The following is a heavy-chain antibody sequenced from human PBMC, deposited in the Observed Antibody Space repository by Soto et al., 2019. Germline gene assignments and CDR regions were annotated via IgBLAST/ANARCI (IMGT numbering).Heavy chain of an antibody. Sequence: GASVKVSCKVSGYTLTELSMHWVRQAPGKGLEWMGGFDPEDGETICAQKFQGRVTMTEDTSTDTAYMELSSLRSEDTAVYYCATPFYYFGLYYDVMYFCAQGSTVTVS. D-gene: IGHD3-22*01. CDR2: FDPEDGET. CDR1: GYTLTELS. J-gene: IGHJ6*02. CDR3: ATPFYYFGLYYDVMYF. V-gene: IGHV1-24*01.